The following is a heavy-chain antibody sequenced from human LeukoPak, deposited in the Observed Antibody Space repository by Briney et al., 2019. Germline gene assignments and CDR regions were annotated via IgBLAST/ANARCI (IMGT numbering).Heavy chain of an antibody. J-gene: IGHJ4*02. CDR2: LSGSAGGT. V-gene: IGHV3-23*01. CDR1: GITLSNYG. CDR3: ASLSNYGALRLDY. Sequence: GGSLRLSCGVSGITLSNYGMSWVRQAPGKGLEWVAGLSGSAGGTNYADSVKGRFTISRDNAKNSLYLQMNSLRAEDTAVYYCASLSNYGALRLDYWGQGTLVTVSS. D-gene: IGHD4-11*01.